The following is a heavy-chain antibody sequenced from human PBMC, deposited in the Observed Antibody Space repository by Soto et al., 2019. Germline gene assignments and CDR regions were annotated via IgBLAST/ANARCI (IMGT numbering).Heavy chain of an antibody. V-gene: IGHV4-59*01. J-gene: IGHJ4*02. CDR1: GASINTYY. CDR2: IHNSGTT. Sequence: PSETLSLTCTVSGASINTYYWAWIRQPPGKELEWIGYIHNSGTTDYNPSLKSRVTMSVDTSKSQFSLKLSSVTAADTAVYYCARDYGAGSYGIDYWGQGTLVTVSS. D-gene: IGHD3-10*01. CDR3: ARDYGAGSYGIDY.